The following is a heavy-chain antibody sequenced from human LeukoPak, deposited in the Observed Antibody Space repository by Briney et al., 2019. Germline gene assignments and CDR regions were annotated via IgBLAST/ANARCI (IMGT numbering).Heavy chain of an antibody. CDR2: INPSGGST. V-gene: IGHV1-46*01. Sequence: ASVKVSCKASGYTFTSYYMHWVRQAPGQGLEWMGIINPSGGSTSYAQKFQGRVTMTRDMSTSTVYMELSGLRSDDTAVYYCARGVTGIYYYYYMDVWGKGTTVTVSS. CDR1: GYTFTSYY. J-gene: IGHJ6*03. CDR3: ARGVTGIYYYYYMDV. D-gene: IGHD3-10*01.